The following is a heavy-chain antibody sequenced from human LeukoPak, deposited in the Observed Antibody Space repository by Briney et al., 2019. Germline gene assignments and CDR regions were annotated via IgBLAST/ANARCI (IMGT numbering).Heavy chain of an antibody. J-gene: IGHJ5*02. V-gene: IGHV4-39*07. Sequence: SETLSLTCTVSGGSISSSSYYWGWIRQPPGKGLEWIGSIYFSGSTYYNPSLKSRVTISVDTSKNQFSLKLSSVTAADTAVYYCARGGVVVPAAIGYNWFDPWGQGTLVTVSS. D-gene: IGHD2-2*02. CDR1: GGSISSSSYY. CDR2: IYFSGST. CDR3: ARGGVVVPAAIGYNWFDP.